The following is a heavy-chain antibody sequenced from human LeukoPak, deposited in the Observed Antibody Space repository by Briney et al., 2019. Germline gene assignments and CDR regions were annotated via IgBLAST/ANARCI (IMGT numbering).Heavy chain of an antibody. J-gene: IGHJ6*02. CDR3: ARGSYYYDSSGYYDPHYYYGMDV. CDR1: GGSISSYY. CDR2: IYTSGST. D-gene: IGHD3-22*01. V-gene: IGHV4-4*07. Sequence: SETLSLTCTVSGGSISSYYWSWIRQPAGKGLEWIGRIYTSGSTNYNPSLKSRVTMPVDTSKNQFSLKLSSVTAADTAVYYCARGSYYYDSSGYYDPHYYYGMDVWGQGTTVTVSS.